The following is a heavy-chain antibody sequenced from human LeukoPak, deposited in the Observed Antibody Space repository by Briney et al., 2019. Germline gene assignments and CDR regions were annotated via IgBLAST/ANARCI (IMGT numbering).Heavy chain of an antibody. CDR2: ISKSGGST. J-gene: IGHJ5*02. CDR1: GFIFSHYA. D-gene: IGHD3-22*01. V-gene: IGHV3-23*01. Sequence: PGGSLRLSCVASGFIFSHYAMSWVRQAPGEGLEWVSAISKSGGSTFYADSVKGRFTISRDNSKTTVFLKMNSLRDGDTSVYYCAKVHHYDSSSYGNLDRWGEGTLVTVSS. CDR3: AKVHHYDSSSYGNLDR.